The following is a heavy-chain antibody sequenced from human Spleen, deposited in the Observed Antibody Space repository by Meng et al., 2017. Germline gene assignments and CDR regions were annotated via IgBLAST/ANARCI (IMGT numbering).Heavy chain of an antibody. CDR3: ARGPTTTAHDFDY. CDR2: INHSGST. J-gene: IGHJ4*02. D-gene: IGHD4-11*01. V-gene: IGHV4-34*01. CDR1: GGSFSDYY. Sequence: QHWGEGWLMPSYTLSLPCVVSGGSFSDYYWSWIRQPPGKGLEWIGEINHSGSTNYNPSLESRATISVDTSQNNLSLKLSSVTAADSAVYYCARGPTTTAHDFDYWGQGTLVTVSS.